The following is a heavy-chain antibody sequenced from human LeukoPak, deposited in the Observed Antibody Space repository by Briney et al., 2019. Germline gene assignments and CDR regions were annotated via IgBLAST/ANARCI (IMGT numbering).Heavy chain of an antibody. D-gene: IGHD2-21*01. Sequence: RASVKVSCKASGYTFSDNYIHWVRQAPGQGLEWMGRINPTSGGTEYAPKFQGRVTMTRDTSITTTYMELSRLTSDDTAVYYCARAGAGGESFDYWGQGTLVTVSS. CDR3: ARAGAGGESFDY. V-gene: IGHV1-2*06. CDR1: GYTFSDNY. CDR2: INPTSGGT. J-gene: IGHJ4*02.